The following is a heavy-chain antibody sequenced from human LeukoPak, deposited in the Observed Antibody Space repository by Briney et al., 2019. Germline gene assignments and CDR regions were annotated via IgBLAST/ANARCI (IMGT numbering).Heavy chain of an antibody. CDR1: GFTFSSYW. Sequence: PGGSLRLSCAASGFTFSSYWMSWVRQAPGKGLEWVSGISWNSGSIGYADSVKGRFTISRDNAKNSLYLQMNSLRAEDTALYYCAKDTDFSPLYGMDVWGQGTTVTVSS. CDR3: AKDTDFSPLYGMDV. D-gene: IGHD3-3*01. J-gene: IGHJ6*02. V-gene: IGHV3-9*01. CDR2: ISWNSGSI.